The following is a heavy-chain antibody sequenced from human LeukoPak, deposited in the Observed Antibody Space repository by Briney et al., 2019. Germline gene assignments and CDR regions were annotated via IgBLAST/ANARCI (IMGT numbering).Heavy chain of an antibody. CDR1: GYTFTSYG. V-gene: IGHV1-18*01. CDR3: AREVTTYYYDSSGYSPFDY. J-gene: IGHJ4*02. Sequence: ASVKVSCKASGYTFTSYGISWVRQAPGQGLEWMGWISAYNGNTNYAQKLQGRVTVTTDTSTSTAYMELRSLRSDDTAVYYCAREVTTYYYDSSGYSPFDYWGQGTLVTVSS. CDR2: ISAYNGNT. D-gene: IGHD3-22*01.